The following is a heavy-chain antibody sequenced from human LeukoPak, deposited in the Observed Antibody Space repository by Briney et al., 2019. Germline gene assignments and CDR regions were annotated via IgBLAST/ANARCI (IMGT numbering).Heavy chain of an antibody. Sequence: ASVKVSCKASGYTFTGYYMHWVRQAPGQGLEWMGWINPNSGGTNYAQKFQGRVTMTRDTSISTAYMKLSRLRSDDTAVYYCEGSGTTPDGAFDIGGQGTMVTVS. V-gene: IGHV1-2*02. CDR1: GYTFTGYY. J-gene: IGHJ3*02. D-gene: IGHD3-10*01. CDR3: EGSGTTPDGAFDI. CDR2: INPNSGGT.